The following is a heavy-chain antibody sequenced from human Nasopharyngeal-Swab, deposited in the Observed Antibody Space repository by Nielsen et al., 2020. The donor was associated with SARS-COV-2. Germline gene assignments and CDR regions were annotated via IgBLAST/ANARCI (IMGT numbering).Heavy chain of an antibody. CDR3: ARSLFTAHYFDY. CDR2: IYYSGST. Sequence: SETLSLTCTVSGGSVSSGSYYWSWIRQPPGKGLEWIGYIYYSGSTNYNPSLKSRVTISVDTSKNQFSLKLSSATAADTAVYYCARSLFTAHYFDYWGQGTLVTVSS. CDR1: GGSVSSGSYY. J-gene: IGHJ4*02. V-gene: IGHV4-61*01.